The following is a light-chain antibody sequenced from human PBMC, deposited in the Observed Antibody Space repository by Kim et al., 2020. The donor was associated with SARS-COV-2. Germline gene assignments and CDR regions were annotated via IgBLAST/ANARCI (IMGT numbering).Light chain of an antibody. J-gene: IGKJ4*01. V-gene: IGKV1-39*01. CDR2: SAS. Sequence: DIALTQSPSSLSASVGDRVSITCRASQSISMFLNWYQQKPGKVPELLINSASSLQSGVPSRFSGSGSGTEFTLIISSLQPEDFATYYCQQSYRVPLSFGGGTKLEI. CDR3: QQSYRVPLS. CDR1: QSISMF.